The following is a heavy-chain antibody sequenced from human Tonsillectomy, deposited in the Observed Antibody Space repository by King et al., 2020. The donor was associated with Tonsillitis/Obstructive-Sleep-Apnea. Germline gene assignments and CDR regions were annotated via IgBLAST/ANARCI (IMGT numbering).Heavy chain of an antibody. CDR1: GFTFSSYA. J-gene: IGHJ4*02. CDR2: ISYDGINK. V-gene: IGHV3-30*01. D-gene: IGHD6-13*01. Sequence: VQLVESGGGVVQPGRSLRLSCAASGFTFSSYAMHWVRQAPGKGLEWVAIISYDGINKYYADSVKGRFTISRDNSKNTLYLQMNSLRGEDTAVYYCARDEAAAGTKGSLDYWGQGTLVTVSS. CDR3: ARDEAAAGTKGSLDY.